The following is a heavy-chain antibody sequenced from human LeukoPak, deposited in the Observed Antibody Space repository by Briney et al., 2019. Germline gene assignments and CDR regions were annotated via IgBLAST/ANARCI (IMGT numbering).Heavy chain of an antibody. V-gene: IGHV4-39*01. D-gene: IGHD6-13*01. CDR1: GGSISSSSYY. J-gene: IGHJ4*02. CDR3: ARQEMEQQLVDHFDY. Sequence: SETLSFTCTVSGGSISSSSYYWGWIRQPPGKGLEWIGSIYYSGSTYYNPFLKSRVTISVDTSKNQFSLKLSSVTAADTAVYYCARQEMEQQLVDHFDYWGQGTLVTVSS. CDR2: IYYSGST.